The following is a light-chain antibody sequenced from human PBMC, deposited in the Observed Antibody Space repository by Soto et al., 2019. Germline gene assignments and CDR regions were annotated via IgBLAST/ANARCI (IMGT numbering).Light chain of an antibody. CDR2: DVT. J-gene: IGLJ1*01. V-gene: IGLV2-14*03. CDR1: SIALGGYNY. Sequence: QSVLTQPASVSGSPGQSITISCPGTSIALGGYNYVSWYQHHPGKAPKLIIYDVTNRPSGVSNPFSGSKSGNTASLTISGLQPEDEADYYCSSYTTSNTRQIVFGTGAKVTVL. CDR3: SSYTTSNTRQIV.